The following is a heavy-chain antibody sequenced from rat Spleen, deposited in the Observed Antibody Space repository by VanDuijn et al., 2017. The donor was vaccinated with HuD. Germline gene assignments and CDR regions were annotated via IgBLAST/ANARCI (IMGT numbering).Heavy chain of an antibody. V-gene: IGHV2-13*01. Sequence: QVQLKESGPGLVQPSQTLSLTCTVSGFSLSSYGVIWVRQPPGKGLEWMGVIWGDGSTDYNSALRSRLSISRDTSKSQVFLRMNSLQTDDTAIYFCTRSYGGYTSNWFPYWGQGTLVTVSS. J-gene: IGHJ3*01. CDR1: GFSLSSYG. CDR3: TRSYGGYTSNWFPY. CDR2: IWGDGST. D-gene: IGHD1-11*01.